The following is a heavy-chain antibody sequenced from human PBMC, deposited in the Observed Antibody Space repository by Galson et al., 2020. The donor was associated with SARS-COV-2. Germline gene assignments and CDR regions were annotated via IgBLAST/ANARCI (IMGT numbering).Heavy chain of an antibody. J-gene: IGHJ4*02. CDR3: SRLSVVRGVDY. V-gene: IGHV4-59*01. D-gene: IGHD3-10*01. CDR1: GGSINIYY. Sequence: ASETLSLTCTVSGGSINIYYWSWIRQSPGKGLEWIGYLYYGGKNNYNPSLKSRVTISVNTSKSQVSLTLSSVTAADTAVYYCSRLSVVRGVDYWGQGSLVTVAS. CDR2: LYYGGKN.